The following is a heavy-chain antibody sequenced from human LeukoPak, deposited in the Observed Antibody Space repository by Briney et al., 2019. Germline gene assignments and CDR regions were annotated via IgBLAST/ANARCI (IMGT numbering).Heavy chain of an antibody. J-gene: IGHJ1*01. CDR3: AKSYSSSPYGMRYFQH. CDR1: GFTFSSYS. CDR2: ISSSSSYI. V-gene: IGHV3-21*01. Sequence: GGSLRLSCAASGFTFSSYSMNWVRQAPGKGLEWVSSISSSSSYIYYADSVKGRFTISRDNSKNTLYLQMNSLRAEDTAVYYCAKSYSSSPYGMRYFQHWGQGTLVTVSS. D-gene: IGHD6-13*01.